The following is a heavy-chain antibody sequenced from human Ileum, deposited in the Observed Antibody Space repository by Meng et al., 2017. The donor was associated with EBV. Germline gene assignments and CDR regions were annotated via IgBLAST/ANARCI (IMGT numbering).Heavy chain of an antibody. CDR2: MSDSGIT. Sequence: VQAPGSGPGLVNPSGTLSLTCAVSGGSISVINWWSWVRQSPEKGLEWIGEMSDSGITHYNPSLKSRVTISADKSNNQFSLKLTSVTSADTAVYFCAKNGEKYFEYWGQGTLVTVSS. V-gene: IGHV4-4*02. CDR1: GGSISVINW. CDR3: AKNGEKYFEY. J-gene: IGHJ4*02.